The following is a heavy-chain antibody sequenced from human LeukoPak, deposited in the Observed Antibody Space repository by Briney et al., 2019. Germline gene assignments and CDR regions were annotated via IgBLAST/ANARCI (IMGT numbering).Heavy chain of an antibody. CDR3: ARDFLGESAAGGY. D-gene: IGHD2-15*01. V-gene: IGHV3-21*01. Sequence: PGGSLRLSCAVSGFTFSSYTMNWVRQAPGKGLEWVSSISPRGDSMWYADSVKGRFTISRDNARNSLYMQMNGLRVEDSAVYYCARDFLGESAAGGYWGQGIQVTVSS. CDR2: ISPRGDSM. CDR1: GFTFSSYT. J-gene: IGHJ4*02.